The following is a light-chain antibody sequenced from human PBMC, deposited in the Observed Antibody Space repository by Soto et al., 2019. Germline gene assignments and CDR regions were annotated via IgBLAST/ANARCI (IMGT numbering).Light chain of an antibody. Sequence: QSALTQPASVCGSPGQSFTISCTGTSSDVGGYNYVSWYQQHPGKAPKLMIYEVSNRPSGVSNRFSGSKSGNTASLTISGLQAEDEADYYCSSYTSSSTPFVFGTGTKVTV. CDR1: SSDVGGYNY. CDR3: SSYTSSSTPFV. V-gene: IGLV2-14*01. CDR2: EVS. J-gene: IGLJ1*01.